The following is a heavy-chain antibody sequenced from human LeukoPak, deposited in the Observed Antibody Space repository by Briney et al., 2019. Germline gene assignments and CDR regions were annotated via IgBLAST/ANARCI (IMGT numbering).Heavy chain of an antibody. V-gene: IGHV4-39*07. CDR3: VRDPTMKRGARRNNWFDP. J-gene: IGHJ5*02. D-gene: IGHD3-10*01. Sequence: SETLSLTCTVSGGSLSSNNYYWGWIRQSPGKGLEWIGSIHYSGRTYYYPSLKSRVTILVDTSKNQFCLNLTSVTDADTAVYYCVRDPTMKRGARRNNWFDPWGQGTLVTVSS. CDR1: GGSLSSNNYY. CDR2: IHYSGRT.